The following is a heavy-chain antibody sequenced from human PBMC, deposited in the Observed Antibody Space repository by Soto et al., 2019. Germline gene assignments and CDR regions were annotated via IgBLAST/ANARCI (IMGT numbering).Heavy chain of an antibody. V-gene: IGHV1-3*01. D-gene: IGHD2-2*01. CDR1: GYTFTSYA. Sequence: GSVKVCCKASGYTFTSYAMHWVRQAPGQRLEWMGWINAGNGNTKYSQKFQGRVTITRDTSASTAYMELSSLRSEDTAVYYCATGSNAYCSSTSCYSEAFDLWGQGTMVTVSS. J-gene: IGHJ3*01. CDR2: INAGNGNT. CDR3: ATGSNAYCSSTSCYSEAFDL.